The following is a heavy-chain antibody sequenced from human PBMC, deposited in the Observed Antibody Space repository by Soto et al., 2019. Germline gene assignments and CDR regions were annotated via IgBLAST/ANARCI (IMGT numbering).Heavy chain of an antibody. V-gene: IGHV3-48*01. J-gene: IGHJ4*02. D-gene: IGHD1-26*01. CDR3: AKEGGLSGSYYISSSYYFDY. CDR2: ISSSSSTI. Sequence: GSLRLSCAASGFTFSSYSMNWVRQAPGKGLEWVSYISSSSSTIYYADSVKGRFTISRDNSKNTLYLQMNSLRAEDTSVYYCAKEGGLSGSYYISSSYYFDYWGQGTLVTVSS. CDR1: GFTFSSYS.